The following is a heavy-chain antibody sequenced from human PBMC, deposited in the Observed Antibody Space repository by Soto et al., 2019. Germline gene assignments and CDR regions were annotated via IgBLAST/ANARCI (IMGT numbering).Heavy chain of an antibody. CDR3: ARIGGYHGPLDY. Sequence: PSDTLSLTCTVSGESINIYFCSGSRQPPGRGLEWIGYTYHRGSTNYSPSLKSRVAISLDTSENQFSLRVNSVTAADTAVYYCARIGGYHGPLDYWGQGTPVTVSS. D-gene: IGHD3-16*02. CDR2: TYHRGST. V-gene: IGHV4-59*07. J-gene: IGHJ4*02. CDR1: GESINIYF.